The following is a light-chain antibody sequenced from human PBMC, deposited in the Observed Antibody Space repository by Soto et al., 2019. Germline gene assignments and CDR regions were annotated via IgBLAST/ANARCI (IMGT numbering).Light chain of an antibody. CDR1: SSNIGSNT. Sequence: VLTQPPSASGTPGQRVTISCSGSSSNIGSNTVNWYQQLPGTAPKLLIYSNNQRPSGVPDRFSGSKSGTSASLDISGLQSEDEADYYCAAWDDSLNGYVFGSGTKVTVL. CDR2: SNN. CDR3: AAWDDSLNGYV. J-gene: IGLJ1*01. V-gene: IGLV1-44*01.